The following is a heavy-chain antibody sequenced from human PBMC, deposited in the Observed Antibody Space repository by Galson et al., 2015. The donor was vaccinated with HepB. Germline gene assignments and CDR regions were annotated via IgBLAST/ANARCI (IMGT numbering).Heavy chain of an antibody. J-gene: IGHJ4*02. CDR2: ISTSGTYI. D-gene: IGHD2-2*01. CDR3: ARGRRCTSSSCYGGGDY. V-gene: IGHV3-21*01. Sequence: SLRLSCAASGFTFSNYSMNWVRQGPGKGLEWFSSISTSGTYIYYADSVQGRFTISRDNAKNSLYLQMNGLRAEDTAMYYCARGRRCTSSSCYGGGDYWGQGTLVTVSS. CDR1: GFTFSNYS.